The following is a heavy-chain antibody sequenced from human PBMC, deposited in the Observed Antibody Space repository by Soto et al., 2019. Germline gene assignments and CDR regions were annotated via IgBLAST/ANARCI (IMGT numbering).Heavy chain of an antibody. J-gene: IGHJ3*02. D-gene: IGHD3-22*01. V-gene: IGHV1-24*01. CDR1: GYTFTDLS. CDR3: ATEQPRYYDTNGFDAFDI. CDR2: FDREDDET. Sequence: ASVKVSCKASGYTFTDLSIHWVRQAPGKGLEWMGGFDREDDETVYAQNFQGRITMTEDTFTDTAYMELSSLRSEDTAVYYCATEQPRYYDTNGFDAFDIWGQGTMFTVSS.